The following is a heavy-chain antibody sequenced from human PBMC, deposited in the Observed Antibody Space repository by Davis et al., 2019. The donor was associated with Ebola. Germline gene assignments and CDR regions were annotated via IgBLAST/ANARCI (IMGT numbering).Heavy chain of an antibody. V-gene: IGHV3-7*01. Sequence: GESLKISCAASGFTFGDHWMTWVRQAPGKGLEWVANIKDDGSETDYVDSVRGRFTISRDNINNSLYLQMNSLRGEDTAVYFCARLDFYDSYSWGQGTQVTVSS. J-gene: IGHJ4*02. CDR2: IKDDGSET. CDR1: GFTFGDHW. CDR3: ARLDFYDSYS. D-gene: IGHD3-22*01.